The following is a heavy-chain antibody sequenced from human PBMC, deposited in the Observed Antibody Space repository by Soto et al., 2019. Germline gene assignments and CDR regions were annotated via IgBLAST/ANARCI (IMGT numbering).Heavy chain of an antibody. CDR3: AREPLFDPYGDSDYFDY. CDR1: GGTFSSYA. D-gene: IGHD4-17*01. CDR2: IIPIFGTA. Sequence: SVKVSCKASGGTFSSYAISWVRQAPGQGLEWMGGIIPIFGTANYAQKFQGRVTITADESTSTAYMELSSLRSEDTAVYYCAREPLFDPYGDSDYFDYWGQGTLVTVSS. V-gene: IGHV1-69*13. J-gene: IGHJ4*02.